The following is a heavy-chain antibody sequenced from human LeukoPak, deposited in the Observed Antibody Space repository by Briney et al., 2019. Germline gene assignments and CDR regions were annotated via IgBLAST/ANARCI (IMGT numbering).Heavy chain of an antibody. Sequence: PGRSLRLSCAASGFTFSNYGMHRVRQAPGKGLEWVAVIWYDGSNKYYADSVKGRFTISRDNSRNTLYLQMNSLRAEDTAMYYCAKYDNSGRAGGYWGQGTLVTVSS. J-gene: IGHJ4*02. V-gene: IGHV3-33*06. CDR2: IWYDGSNK. CDR1: GFTFSNYG. CDR3: AKYDNSGRAGGY. D-gene: IGHD3-22*01.